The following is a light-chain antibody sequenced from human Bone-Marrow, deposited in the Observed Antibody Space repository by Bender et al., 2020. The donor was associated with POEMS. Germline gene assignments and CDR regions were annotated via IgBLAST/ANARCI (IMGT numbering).Light chain of an antibody. CDR2: INN. V-gene: IGLV1-44*01. J-gene: IGLJ3*02. CDR1: SSNIGAGYD. Sequence: QSVLTQPPSASGAPGQRVTISCTGSSSNIGAGYDVHWYQHLPGTAPKLLIYINNQRPSGVPDRFSGSKSGTSASLAISGLRSEDEADYYCAAWEDSLNGWVFGGGTKLTVL. CDR3: AAWEDSLNGWV.